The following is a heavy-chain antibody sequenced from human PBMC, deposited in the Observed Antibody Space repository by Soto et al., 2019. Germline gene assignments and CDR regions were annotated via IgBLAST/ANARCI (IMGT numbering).Heavy chain of an antibody. CDR3: ARLDCSGGSCYSGFDY. V-gene: IGHV3-33*01. J-gene: IGHJ4*02. CDR2: IWYDGSNK. D-gene: IGHD2-15*01. CDR1: GFTFSSYG. Sequence: QVQLVESGGGVVQPGRSLRLSCAASGFTFSSYGMHWVRQAPGKGLEWVAVIWYDGSNKYYADSVKGRFTISRDNSKNTLYLQINSLRAEDTAVYYCARLDCSGGSCYSGFDYWGQGTLVTVSS.